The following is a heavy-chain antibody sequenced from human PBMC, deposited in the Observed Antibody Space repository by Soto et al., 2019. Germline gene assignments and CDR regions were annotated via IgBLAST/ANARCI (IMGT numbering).Heavy chain of an antibody. CDR3: ARDRPDPMASYHPLFDS. CDR2: INPEGTQD. D-gene: IGHD2-2*01. Sequence: DVQLVDSGGGLVQPGGSLRLSCAASGFTFRTHWMHWVRQAPGKGLMWVSRINPEGTQDDYADSVRGRFTISRDNAKNTLYLQMDSLTDGDTAVYFCARDRPDPMASYHPLFDSWGQGTLVTVSS. CDR1: GFTFRTHW. J-gene: IGHJ4*02. V-gene: IGHV3-74*01.